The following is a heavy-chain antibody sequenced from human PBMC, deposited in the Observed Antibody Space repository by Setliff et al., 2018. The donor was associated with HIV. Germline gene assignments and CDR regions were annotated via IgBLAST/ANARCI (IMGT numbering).Heavy chain of an antibody. D-gene: IGHD1-26*01. CDR3: IRRRRAPGTEDLEAV. CDR2: IYPGDSVT. CDR1: GYSFTNYW. V-gene: IGHV5-51*01. J-gene: IGHJ4*02. Sequence: PGESLKISCKGSGYSFTNYWIAWVRQMPGRGLEWMGIIYPGDSVTRYGPSFQGQVFISADRSITTAYLEWSSLKPSDTAMYYCIRRRRAPGTEDLEAVWGQGTLVTVSS.